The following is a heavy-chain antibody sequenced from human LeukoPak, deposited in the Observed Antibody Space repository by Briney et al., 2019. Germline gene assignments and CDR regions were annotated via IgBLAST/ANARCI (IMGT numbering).Heavy chain of an antibody. D-gene: IGHD6-6*01. Sequence: SETLSLTCTVSGGSISSSSYYWGWIRQPPGTGLEWIGSIYYSGSTYYNPSLKSRVTISVDTSKNQFSLKLSSVTAADTAVYYCARHLSGGWLSSWDYWGQGTLVTVSS. CDR2: IYYSGST. CDR3: ARHLSGGWLSSWDY. J-gene: IGHJ4*02. CDR1: GGSISSSSYY. V-gene: IGHV4-39*01.